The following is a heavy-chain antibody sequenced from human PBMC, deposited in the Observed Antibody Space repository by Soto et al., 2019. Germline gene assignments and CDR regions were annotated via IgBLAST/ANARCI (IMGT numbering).Heavy chain of an antibody. CDR1: GFTFSSYG. D-gene: IGHD3-10*01. CDR3: ARSDLLDGSFCYNYYYYYQIYF. V-gene: IGHV3-33*01. J-gene: IGHJ6*02. Sequence: GGSLRLSCAASGFTFSSYGMHWVRQAPGKGLEWVAVIWYDGSNKYYADSVKGRFTISRDNSKNTLYLQMNSLRAEDTAVYYCARSDLLDGSFCYNYYYYYQIYFPSQGTTVPVS. CDR2: IWYDGSNK.